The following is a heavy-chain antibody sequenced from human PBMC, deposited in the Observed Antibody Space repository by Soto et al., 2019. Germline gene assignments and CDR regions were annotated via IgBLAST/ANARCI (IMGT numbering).Heavy chain of an antibody. Sequence: QVQLQQWGTGLLKPSETLSLTCAVYGRSFRGYYWTWIRQPPGKGLEWIGEIDHSGSTNYNPSLKSRVTISVDTSKNQFSLKLASVTAADTAVYYCARVEYTYNYRGLDYWGQGTLVTVSS. CDR1: GRSFRGYY. V-gene: IGHV4-34*01. CDR3: ARVEYTYNYRGLDY. J-gene: IGHJ4*02. D-gene: IGHD3-16*01. CDR2: IDHSGST.